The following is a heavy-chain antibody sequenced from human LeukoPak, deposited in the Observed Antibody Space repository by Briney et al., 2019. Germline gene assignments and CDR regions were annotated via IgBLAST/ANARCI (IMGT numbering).Heavy chain of an antibody. Sequence: GGSLRLSCAASGFTFDDYAMHWVRQAPGKGLVWVSRINSDGSSTSYADSVKGRFTISRDNAKNTLYLQMNSLRAEDTAVYYCASSGSGWTKFDYWGQGTLVTVSS. CDR3: ASSGSGWTKFDY. D-gene: IGHD6-19*01. CDR1: GFTFDDYA. J-gene: IGHJ4*02. V-gene: IGHV3-74*01. CDR2: INSDGSST.